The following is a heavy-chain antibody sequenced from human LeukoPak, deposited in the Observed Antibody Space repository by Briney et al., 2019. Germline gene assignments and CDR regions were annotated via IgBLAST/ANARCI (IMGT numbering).Heavy chain of an antibody. CDR3: ARTNNYAFDI. V-gene: IGHV4-59*01. CDR1: GGSISTYY. Sequence: SETLSLTCSVSGGSISTYYWTWIRQPPGKGLQWIGYIYYSGSTNYNPSLKSRVTISVDTSKNQFSLNLSSVTATDTAVYYCARTNNYAFDIWGLGTMVTVSS. D-gene: IGHD3-10*01. J-gene: IGHJ3*02. CDR2: IYYSGST.